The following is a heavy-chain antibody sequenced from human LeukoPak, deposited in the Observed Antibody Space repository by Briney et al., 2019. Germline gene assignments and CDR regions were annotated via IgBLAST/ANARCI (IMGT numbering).Heavy chain of an antibody. CDR2: INSDESST. D-gene: IGHD1-1*01. CDR3: RGTTTFFDY. CDR1: GFTFSSYW. J-gene: IGHJ4*02. V-gene: IGHV3-74*01. Sequence: GGSLRLSCAASGFTFSSYWMHWVRQAPGKGLVWVSRINSDESSTSYADSVKGRFTISRDNAKNTLYLQMNSLRAEDTAVYYCRGTTTFFDYWGQGTLVTVSS.